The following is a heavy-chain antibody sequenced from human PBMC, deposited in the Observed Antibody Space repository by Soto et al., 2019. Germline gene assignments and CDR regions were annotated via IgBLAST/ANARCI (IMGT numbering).Heavy chain of an antibody. CDR3: ARGPSPRGGYERIDY. CDR1: GFTFSSYG. CDR2: IWYDGSNK. D-gene: IGHD5-12*01. V-gene: IGHV3-33*01. Sequence: GGSLRLSCAASGFTFSSYGTHWVRQAPGKGLEWVAVIWYDGSNKYYADSVKGRFTISRDNSKNTLYLQTNSLRADDTAVYFCARGPSPRGGYERIDYWGQAPLVTVSS. J-gene: IGHJ4*02.